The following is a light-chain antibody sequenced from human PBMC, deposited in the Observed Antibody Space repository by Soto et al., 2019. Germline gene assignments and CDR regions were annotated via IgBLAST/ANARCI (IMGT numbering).Light chain of an antibody. Sequence: SQSINKWVAWFQQKSGRAPKLLIYDAATLQSGVPSRFSGTGSGTDFSLTISSLQPEDFATYYCQQYNIGYTFGQ. CDR3: QQYNIGYT. J-gene: IGKJ2*01. CDR1: QSINKW. CDR2: DAA. V-gene: IGKV1-5*01.